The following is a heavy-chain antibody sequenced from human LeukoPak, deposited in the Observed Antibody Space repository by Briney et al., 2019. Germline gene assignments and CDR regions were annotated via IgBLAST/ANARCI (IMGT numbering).Heavy chain of an antibody. CDR3: ARGLLRGNWFDP. D-gene: IGHD3-10*01. Sequence: GASVKVSCKASGYTLTGYCMHWVRQATGQGLEWMGWMNPNSGNTGYAQKFQGRVTMTRNTSISTAYMELSSLRSEDTAVYYCARGLLRGNWFDPWGQGTLVTVSS. CDR1: GYTLTGYC. CDR2: MNPNSGNT. V-gene: IGHV1-8*02. J-gene: IGHJ5*02.